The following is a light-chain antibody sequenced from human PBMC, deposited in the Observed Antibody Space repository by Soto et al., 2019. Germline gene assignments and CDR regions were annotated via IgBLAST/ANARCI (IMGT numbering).Light chain of an antibody. J-gene: IGLJ2*01. Sequence: QSALTQPRSVSGSPGQSVTISCTGTSSDVGSYNYVSWYQQYPGKAPKLMICDVSNRPSGVPDRFSGSKSGNTASLTISGLQTEDEADYYCSSYAGSYTLLFGGGTKVTVL. V-gene: IGLV2-11*01. CDR1: SSDVGSYNY. CDR2: DVS. CDR3: SSYAGSYTLL.